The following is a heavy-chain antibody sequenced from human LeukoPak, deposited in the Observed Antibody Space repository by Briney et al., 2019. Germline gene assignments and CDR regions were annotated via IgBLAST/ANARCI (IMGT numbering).Heavy chain of an antibody. D-gene: IGHD4-17*01. CDR1: GGSISSYY. CDR3: ASSDYGDPRFDY. Sequence: PSETLSLTCTVSGGSISSYYWSWLRQPPGKGLEWIGYIYYSGSTNYNPSLKSRVTISVDTSKNQFSLKLSSVTAADTAVYYCASSDYGDPRFDYWGQGTLVTVSS. V-gene: IGHV4-59*01. CDR2: IYYSGST. J-gene: IGHJ4*02.